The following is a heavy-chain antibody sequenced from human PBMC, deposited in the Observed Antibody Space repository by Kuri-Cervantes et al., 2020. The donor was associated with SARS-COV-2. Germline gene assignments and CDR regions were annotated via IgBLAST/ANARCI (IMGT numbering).Heavy chain of an antibody. D-gene: IGHD2-8*02. CDR1: GGSISSSSYY. Sequence: GSLRLSCTVSGGSISSSSYYWGWIRQPPGKGLEWIGSIYYSGSTYYNPSLKSRVTISVDTSKNQFSLKLSSVTAADTAVYYCARPYWDALDIWGQGTMVTVSS. CDR3: ARPYWDALDI. CDR2: IYYSGST. J-gene: IGHJ3*02. V-gene: IGHV4-39*01.